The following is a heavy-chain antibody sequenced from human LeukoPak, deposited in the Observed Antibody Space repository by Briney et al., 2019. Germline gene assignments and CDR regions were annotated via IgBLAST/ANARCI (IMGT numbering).Heavy chain of an antibody. CDR3: ARDPTNTSGRYVYFDF. V-gene: IGHV1-18*04. D-gene: IGHD6-19*01. CDR2: ISAYNGAT. CDR1: GYTFTGYY. J-gene: IGHJ4*02. Sequence: GASVKVSCKASGYTFTGYYMHWVRQAPGQGLEWMGWISAYNGATHYAQKFQGRVTMTTDTSTSTAYMELRSLRSDDTAVYYCARDPTNTSGRYVYFDFWGQGTLVTVSS.